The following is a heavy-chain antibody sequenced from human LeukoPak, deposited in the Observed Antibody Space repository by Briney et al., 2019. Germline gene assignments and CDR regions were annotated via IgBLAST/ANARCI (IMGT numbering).Heavy chain of an antibody. CDR2: TYYSGST. V-gene: IGHV4-59*01. Sequence: SETLSLTCTVSGGSISSYYWSWIRQPPGKGREWIGYTYYSGSTNYNPSLKSRVTISVDTSKNQFSLKLSSVTAADTAVYYCARVGKWFVPWGQGTLVTVSS. CDR1: GGSISSYY. J-gene: IGHJ5*02. CDR3: ARVGKWFVP.